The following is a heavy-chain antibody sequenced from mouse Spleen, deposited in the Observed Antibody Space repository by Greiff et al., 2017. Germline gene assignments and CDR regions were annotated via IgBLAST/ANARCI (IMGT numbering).Heavy chain of an antibody. V-gene: IGHV1-82*01. CDR3: ARKRVGFAY. CDR1: GYAFSSSW. CDR2: IYPGDGDT. D-gene: IGHD1-3*01. J-gene: IGHJ3*01. Sequence: VQLQESGPELVKPGASVKISCKASGYAFSSSWMNWVKQRPGKGLEWIGRIYPGDGDTNYNGKFKGKATLTADKSSSTAYMQLSSLTSEDSAVYFCARKRVGFAYWGQGTLVTVSA.